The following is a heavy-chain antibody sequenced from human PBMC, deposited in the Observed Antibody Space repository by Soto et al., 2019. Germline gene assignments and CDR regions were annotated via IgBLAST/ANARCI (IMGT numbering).Heavy chain of an antibody. J-gene: IGHJ4*02. Sequence: EVRLVESGGGLVSPGGSLRLSCAASGFAFSSYGLNWVRQAPGRGLEWISNISDSGSSLYYVDTVKGRFTASRDNAKNSVYLQMNSLRAEDTAVYYCARDLGPDYSRGYWGQGTLVTVSS. CDR1: GFAFSSYG. V-gene: IGHV3-48*03. CDR2: ISDSGSSL. D-gene: IGHD4-4*01. CDR3: ARDLGPDYSRGY.